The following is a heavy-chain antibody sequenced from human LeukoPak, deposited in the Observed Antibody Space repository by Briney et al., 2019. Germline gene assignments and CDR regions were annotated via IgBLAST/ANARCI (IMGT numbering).Heavy chain of an antibody. CDR3: ARDHCSDGSCYSIGRY. D-gene: IGHD2-15*01. Sequence: ASVKVSCKASGGSFSNYVTTWVRQAPGQGLEWMGIINPSGGSTSYAQKFQGRVTMTRDTSTGTVYMELSSLKSEDTAVYYCARDHCSDGSCYSIGRYWGQGTLVTVSS. J-gene: IGHJ4*02. CDR1: GGSFSNYV. V-gene: IGHV1-46*01. CDR2: INPSGGST.